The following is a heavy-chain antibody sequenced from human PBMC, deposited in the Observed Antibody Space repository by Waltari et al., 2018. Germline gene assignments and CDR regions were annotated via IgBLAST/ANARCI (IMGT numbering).Heavy chain of an antibody. CDR1: GSTFSSYA. D-gene: IGHD5-12*01. CDR3: AKGSRWLQQKLDY. Sequence: EVQLLESGGGLVQPGGSLRLSCAASGSTFSSYAMSWVRQAPGKGLEWVSAISGSGGSTYYADSVKGRFTISRDNSKNTLYLQMNSLRAEDTAVYYCAKGSRWLQQKLDYWGQGTLVTVSS. CDR2: ISGSGGST. V-gene: IGHV3-23*01. J-gene: IGHJ4*02.